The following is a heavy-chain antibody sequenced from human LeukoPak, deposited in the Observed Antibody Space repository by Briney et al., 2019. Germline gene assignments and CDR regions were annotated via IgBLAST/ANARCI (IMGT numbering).Heavy chain of an antibody. CDR3: ARDPSLGIAAAIHWFDP. D-gene: IGHD6-13*01. CDR2: ISSSSSTI. J-gene: IGHJ5*02. CDR1: GFTFSSYS. Sequence: GGSLRLSCAASGFTFSSYSMNWVRQAPGKGLEWVSYISSSSSTIYYADSVKGRFTISRDNAKNSLYLQRNSLRAEDTAVYYCARDPSLGIAAAIHWFDPWGQGTLVTVSS. V-gene: IGHV3-48*01.